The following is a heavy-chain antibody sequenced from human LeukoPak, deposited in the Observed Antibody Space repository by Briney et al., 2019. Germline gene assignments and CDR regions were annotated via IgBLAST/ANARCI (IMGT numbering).Heavy chain of an antibody. V-gene: IGHV4-34*01. D-gene: IGHD2-2*01. J-gene: IGHJ4*02. CDR2: INHSGST. CDR1: GGSFSGYY. CDR3: ARGRRLVYCSSTSCYVHFDY. Sequence: SETLPLTCAVYGGSFSGYYWSWIRQPPGKGLEWIGEINHSGSTNYNPSLKSRVTISVDTSKNQFSLKLSSVTAADTAVYYCARGRRLVYCSSTSCYVHFDYWGQGTLVTVSS.